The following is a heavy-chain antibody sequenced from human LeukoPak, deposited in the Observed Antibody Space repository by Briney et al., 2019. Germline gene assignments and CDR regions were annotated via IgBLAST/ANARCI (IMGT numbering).Heavy chain of an antibody. CDR2: ITGNGGST. J-gene: IGHJ4*02. CDR1: GFTFRTYA. CDR3: ARDSGSYLQPTDY. Sequence: GGSLRLSCAASGFTFRTYAMTWVRQAPGKGLEWVSSITGNGGSTYYADSVKGRFTISRDNSKNTLYLQMDNLRAADTAVYHCARDSGSYLQPTDYWGQGTLVTVSS. V-gene: IGHV3-23*01. D-gene: IGHD1-26*01.